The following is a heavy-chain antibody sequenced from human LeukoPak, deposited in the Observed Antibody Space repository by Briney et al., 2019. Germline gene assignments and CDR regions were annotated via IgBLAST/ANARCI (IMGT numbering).Heavy chain of an antibody. Sequence: AGGSLRLSCAASGFTFSSYAMHWVRQAPGKGLEWVAVISYDGSNKYYADSVKGRSTISRDNSKNTLYLQMNSLRAEDTAVYYCARDNPTTGDFDYWGQGTLVTVSS. CDR1: GFTFSSYA. D-gene: IGHD4-17*01. V-gene: IGHV3-30-3*01. CDR2: ISYDGSNK. CDR3: ARDNPTTGDFDY. J-gene: IGHJ4*02.